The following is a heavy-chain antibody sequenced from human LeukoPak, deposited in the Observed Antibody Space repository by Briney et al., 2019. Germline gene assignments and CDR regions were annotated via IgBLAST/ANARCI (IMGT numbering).Heavy chain of an antibody. CDR2: IYYSGST. CDR3: ARGMVATNFDY. Sequence: SETLSLTCTVSGGSISSYYWSWIRQPPGKGLEWIGYIYYSGSTNYNPSLKSRVTISVDTSKNQFPLKLSSVTAADTAVYYCARGMVATNFDYWGQGTLVTVSS. CDR1: GGSISSYY. J-gene: IGHJ4*02. V-gene: IGHV4-59*01. D-gene: IGHD5-12*01.